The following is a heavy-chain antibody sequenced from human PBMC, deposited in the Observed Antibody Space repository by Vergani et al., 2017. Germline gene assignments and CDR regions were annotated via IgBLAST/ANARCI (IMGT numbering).Heavy chain of an antibody. Sequence: QVQLVESGGGVVPPGRSLRLSCAASGFTFSSYGMHWVRQAPGKGLEWVAVIWYDGSNKYYADSVKGRFTISRDNSKNTLYLQMNSLRDEDTAVYYCARAQQWLAYFDYWGQGTLVTISS. CDR2: IWYDGSNK. J-gene: IGHJ4*02. CDR1: GFTFSSYG. D-gene: IGHD6-19*01. V-gene: IGHV3-33*01. CDR3: ARAQQWLAYFDY.